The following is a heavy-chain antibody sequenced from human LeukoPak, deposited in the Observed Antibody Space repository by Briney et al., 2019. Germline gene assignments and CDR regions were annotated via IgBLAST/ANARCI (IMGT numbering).Heavy chain of an antibody. Sequence: GGSLRLSCAASGFTFSSYAMHWVRQAPGKGLEWVAVISYDGSNKYYADSVKGRFTISRDNSKNTLYLQMNSLRAEDTAVYYCARDQVLGSRYYDILTGYFGPPDYWGQGTLVTVSS. J-gene: IGHJ4*02. D-gene: IGHD3-9*01. CDR1: GFTFSSYA. CDR3: ARDQVLGSRYYDILTGYFGPPDY. CDR2: ISYDGSNK. V-gene: IGHV3-30-3*01.